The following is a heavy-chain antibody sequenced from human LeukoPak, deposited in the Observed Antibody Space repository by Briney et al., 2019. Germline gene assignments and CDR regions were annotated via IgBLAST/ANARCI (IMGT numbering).Heavy chain of an antibody. V-gene: IGHV3-30*01. Sequence: GGSLRLSCTASGFIFSYYAMHWVRQAPGKGLEWVAIISYVGTDENFADSVEGRFTISRDNSMNTLYLQMNSLRHEDTAVYFCARGGVVTGTKYALEYWGQGTLVTVSS. CDR2: ISYVGTDE. J-gene: IGHJ4*02. D-gene: IGHD1-7*01. CDR1: GFIFSYYA. CDR3: ARGGVVTGTKYALEY.